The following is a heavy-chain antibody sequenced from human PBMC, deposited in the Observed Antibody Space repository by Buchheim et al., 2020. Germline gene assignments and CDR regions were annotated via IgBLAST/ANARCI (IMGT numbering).Heavy chain of an antibody. D-gene: IGHD2-15*01. J-gene: IGHJ6*02. CDR1: GYIFTSYG. Sequence: QVQLVQSGAEVKKPGASVKVSCKASGYIFTSYGISWVRQAPGQGLEWMGWISPYNGNTDNGQNFQDRVSMTTDTSTTNAYMELTSLRSDDTAVYYCARAYCSGGTCPYYYYFGMDVWGQGTT. V-gene: IGHV1-18*01. CDR2: ISPYNGNT. CDR3: ARAYCSGGTCPYYYYFGMDV.